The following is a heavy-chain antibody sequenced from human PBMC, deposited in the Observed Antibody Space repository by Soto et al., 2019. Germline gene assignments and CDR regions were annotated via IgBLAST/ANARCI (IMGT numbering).Heavy chain of an antibody. J-gene: IGHJ6*02. CDR3: AKDRGYCTKVLFYVHYYYNGIDF. Sequence: HPGGSLRLSCAASGFTFSNYGMHWVRQVPGKGLEWVAVISYDGSNKYYADSVKGRFTISRDNSKNTLYLQMNSLRAEDTAVYYCAKDRGYCTKVLFYVHYYYNGIDFWGQGTTVTGFS. D-gene: IGHD2-8*01. CDR1: GFTFSNYG. V-gene: IGHV3-30*18. CDR2: ISYDGSNK.